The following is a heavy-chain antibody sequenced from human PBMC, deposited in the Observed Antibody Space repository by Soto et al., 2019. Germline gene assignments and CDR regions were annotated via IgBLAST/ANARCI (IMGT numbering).Heavy chain of an antibody. V-gene: IGHV1-8*01. D-gene: IGHD6-19*01. Sequence: GASVKVSCKASGYTFTSYDINWVRQATGQGLEWMGWMNPNSGNTGYAQKFQGRVTMTRNTSISTAYMELSSLRSEDTAVYYCARHPRAVAAPARWFDPWGQGTLVTVS. CDR2: MNPNSGNT. CDR1: GYTFTSYD. CDR3: ARHPRAVAAPARWFDP. J-gene: IGHJ5*02.